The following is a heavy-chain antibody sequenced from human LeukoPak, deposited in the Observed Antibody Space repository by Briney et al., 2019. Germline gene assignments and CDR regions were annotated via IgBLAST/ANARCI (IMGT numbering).Heavy chain of an antibody. CDR2: ISGSGGST. D-gene: IGHD3-22*01. V-gene: IGHV3-23*01. Sequence: GGSLRLSCAASGFTFSSYAMSWVRQAPGKGLEWVSAISGSGGSTYYADSVKGRFTISRDNAKNTLYLQMNSLRAEDTAVYYCAKGDDSSGYYPGGADYWGQGTLVTVSS. J-gene: IGHJ4*02. CDR3: AKGDDSSGYYPGGADY. CDR1: GFTFSSYA.